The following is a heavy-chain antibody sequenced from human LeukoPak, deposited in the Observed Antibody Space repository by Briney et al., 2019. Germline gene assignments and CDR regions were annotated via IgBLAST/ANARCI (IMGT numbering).Heavy chain of an antibody. CDR2: MWYDGSKK. D-gene: IGHD6-19*01. V-gene: IGHV3-33*01. J-gene: IGHJ1*01. CDR1: GFTFSRYG. Sequence: GGSLRLSCAASGFTFSRYGMHWVRQAPGKGLEWVAVMWYDGSKKNYADSVRGRFTISRDNSKNTLNLQMTSLRAEDTAVYYCARVSGDYSSGWYEEYFQYWGQGTLVIVSS. CDR3: ARVSGDYSSGWYEEYFQY.